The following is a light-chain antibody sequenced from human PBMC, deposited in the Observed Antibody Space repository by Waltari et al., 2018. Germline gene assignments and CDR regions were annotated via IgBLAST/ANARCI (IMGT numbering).Light chain of an antibody. CDR1: SSDVGGDNY. Sequence: QSALTQPRSVSGSHGQSVTIPCPGPSSDVGGDNYVAWDQQHPGKAPELMIYDVRKRPSGVPDRFSGSKSGNTASLTISGLQAEDEADYYCCSYAGSYTFVFGTGTKVTVL. CDR2: DVR. V-gene: IGLV2-11*01. J-gene: IGLJ1*01. CDR3: CSYAGSYTFV.